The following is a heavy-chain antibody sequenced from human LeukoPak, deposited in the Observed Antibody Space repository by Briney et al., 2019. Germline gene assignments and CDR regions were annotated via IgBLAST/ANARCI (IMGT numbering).Heavy chain of an antibody. J-gene: IGHJ3*01. Sequence: GGSLTLSCAASGFTFSSYWMSWVRQAPGKRLEWVTNIKQDGREIYHVDSVKGRFTISRHHAKNTLYLQKKSLRAEDAGVYYCARSEAATDAFDVWGQGSMVSVYS. D-gene: IGHD6-13*01. CDR1: GFTFSSYW. CDR3: ARSEAATDAFDV. V-gene: IGHV3-7*01. CDR2: IKQDGREI.